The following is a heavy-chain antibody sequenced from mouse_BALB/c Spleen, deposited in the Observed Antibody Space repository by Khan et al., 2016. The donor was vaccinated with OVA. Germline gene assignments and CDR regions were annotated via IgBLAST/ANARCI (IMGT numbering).Heavy chain of an antibody. V-gene: IGHV1S56*01. D-gene: IGHD2-14*01. CDR3: ARGGYGGFAY. CDR2: MFPGYVLT. Sequence: SFNFSFPSSFSPLTSYAIPFFLPLPSPPLSFIGWMFPGYVLTNYNENFKGKSTLTTDKSSSTAYMQLSRLTSEDSGAYFCARGGYGGFAYWGQGTLVTVSA. CDR1: FSPLTSYA. J-gene: IGHJ3*01.